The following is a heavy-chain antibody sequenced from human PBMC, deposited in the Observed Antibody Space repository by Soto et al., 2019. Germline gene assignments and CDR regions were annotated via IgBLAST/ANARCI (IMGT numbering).Heavy chain of an antibody. V-gene: IGHV4-31*03. CDR3: ARDEFSRSGRVYLSL. CDR1: GGSISSGGYY. D-gene: IGHD3-16*02. J-gene: IGHJ4*02. Sequence: QVQLQESGPGLVKPSQTLSLTCTVSGGSISSGGYYWSWIRQHPGKGLEWIGYIYYSGSTYYNLSLKSRVTISVDTSKNQFSLKLSSVTAADTAVYYCARDEFSRSGRVYLSLWGQGTLVTVSS. CDR2: IYYSGST.